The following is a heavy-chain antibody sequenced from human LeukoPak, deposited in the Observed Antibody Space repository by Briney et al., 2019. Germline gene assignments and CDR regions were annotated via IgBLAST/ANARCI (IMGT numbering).Heavy chain of an antibody. CDR1: GFTFSSYG. Sequence: GGSLRLSCAASGFTFSSYGMHWVREAPGKGLVWVAVISYDGSNKYYADSVKGRFTISRDNSKNTLYLQMNSLRAEDTAVYYCAKAAANWGIGQGYFDLLGRGTLVTVSS. V-gene: IGHV3-30*18. D-gene: IGHD7-27*01. CDR2: ISYDGSNK. J-gene: IGHJ2*01. CDR3: AKAAANWGIGQGYFDL.